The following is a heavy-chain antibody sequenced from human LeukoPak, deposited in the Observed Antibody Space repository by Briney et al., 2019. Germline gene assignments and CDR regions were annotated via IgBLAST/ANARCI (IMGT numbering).Heavy chain of an antibody. D-gene: IGHD3-9*01. Sequence: GGSLRLSCAASGFTFSSYWMSWVRQAPGKGLEWVANIKQDGSEKYYVDSVKGRFTISRDNAKNSLYLQMNSLRAEDTAVYYCARDVGDILTGFDIWGQGTMVTVSS. J-gene: IGHJ3*02. CDR1: GFTFSSYW. CDR3: ARDVGDILTGFDI. CDR2: IKQDGSEK. V-gene: IGHV3-7*03.